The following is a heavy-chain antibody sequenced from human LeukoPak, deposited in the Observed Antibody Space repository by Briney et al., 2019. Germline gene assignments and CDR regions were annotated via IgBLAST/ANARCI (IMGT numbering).Heavy chain of an antibody. D-gene: IGHD3-16*02. CDR1: GSTFSSYS. CDR3: AKALGDYVWGSYRTAEYFQH. Sequence: GGSLRLSCAASGSTFSSYSMNWVRQASGKGLEWVSSISSSSSYIYYADSVKGRFTISRDNAKNSLYLQMNSLRAEDTAVYYCAKALGDYVWGSYRTAEYFQHWGQGTLVTVSS. V-gene: IGHV3-21*01. J-gene: IGHJ1*01. CDR2: ISSSSSYI.